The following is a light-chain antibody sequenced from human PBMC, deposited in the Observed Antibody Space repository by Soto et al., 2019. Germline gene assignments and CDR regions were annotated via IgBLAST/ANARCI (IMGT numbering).Light chain of an antibody. J-gene: IGLJ2*01. V-gene: IGLV2-8*01. CDR2: EVS. CDR3: NSYAATKTVL. Sequence: QSVLTQPPSASGSPGQSVTISCTGSSSDIGGYNYVSWYQQRPGEVPKLIIYEVSERPSGVPGRFSGSKSGNTASLTVSGLQPEDEADYYCNSYAATKTVLFGGGTKVTVL. CDR1: SSDIGGYNY.